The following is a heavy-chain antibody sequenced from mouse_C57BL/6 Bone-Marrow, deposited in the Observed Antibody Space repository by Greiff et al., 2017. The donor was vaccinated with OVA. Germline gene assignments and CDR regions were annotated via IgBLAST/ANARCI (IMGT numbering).Heavy chain of an antibody. Sequence: QVQLQQPGAELVRPGSSVKLSCKASGYTFTSYWMHWVKQRPIQGLEWIGNIDPSDSETHYNQKFKDKATLTVDKSSSTAYMQLSSLTSEDSAVYYCAREYYGSLFAYWGQGTLVTVSA. D-gene: IGHD1-1*01. CDR1: GYTFTSYW. J-gene: IGHJ3*01. CDR3: AREYYGSLFAY. V-gene: IGHV1-52*01. CDR2: IDPSDSET.